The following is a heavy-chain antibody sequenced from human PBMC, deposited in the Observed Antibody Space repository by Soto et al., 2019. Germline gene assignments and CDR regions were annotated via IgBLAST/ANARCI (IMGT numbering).Heavy chain of an antibody. J-gene: IGHJ4*02. CDR3: VRDSGAKLSSS. CDR2: IVPIRRTA. D-gene: IGHD6-13*01. V-gene: IGHV1-69*13. Sequence: SVKVSCKASGGTFSSYRINWVRQAPGQGLEWVGGIVPIRRTADYARTFQGRVSITADESARTSYMELRSLRSQDTAVYYCVRDSGAKLSSSWGQGTLVTVSS. CDR1: GGTFSSYR.